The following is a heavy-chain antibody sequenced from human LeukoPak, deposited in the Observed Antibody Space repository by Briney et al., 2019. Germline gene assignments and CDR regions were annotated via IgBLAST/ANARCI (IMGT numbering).Heavy chain of an antibody. Sequence: PGGSLRLSCAASGFTFSSYWMSSVRQAPGNGREWVANIKQEGREKYYVDSVKGRFTISRDNAKNSLYLQMNSLRAEDTAVYYCARDQGYCSGGRCYTLYYYYYYYMDVWGKGTTVTVSS. CDR2: IKQEGREK. CDR1: GFTFSSYW. CDR3: ARDQGYCSGGRCYTLYYYYYYYMDV. D-gene: IGHD2-15*01. J-gene: IGHJ6*03. V-gene: IGHV3-7*01.